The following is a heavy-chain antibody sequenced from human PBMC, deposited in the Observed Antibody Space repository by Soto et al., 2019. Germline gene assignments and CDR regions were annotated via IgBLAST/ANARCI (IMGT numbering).Heavy chain of an antibody. J-gene: IGHJ4*02. CDR3: ARDKWGNDY. V-gene: IGHV3-23*01. CDR1: GFSFSTYA. Sequence: GSLRLSCAASGFSFSTYAMSWVRRAPGKGLEWVAGITSSGYTYNVDSLKGRFTISRDNAQNSVYLHMNSLPAEDTAVCYCARDKWGNDYWGQGT. CDR2: ITSSGYT. D-gene: IGHD1-26*01.